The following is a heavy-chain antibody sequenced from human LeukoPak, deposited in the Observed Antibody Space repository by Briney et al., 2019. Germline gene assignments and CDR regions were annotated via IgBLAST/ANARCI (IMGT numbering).Heavy chain of an antibody. Sequence: GGSLRLSCAASGFTFSDYHMSWIRQVPGKGLEWVSHISSSGSIIYYADSVKGRFTISRDNAKNTLYLQMNSLRAEDTAVYYCARGGTAGYYYWGQGTLVTVSS. CDR3: ARGGTAGYYY. CDR1: GFTFSDYH. D-gene: IGHD6-13*01. J-gene: IGHJ4*02. CDR2: ISSSGSII. V-gene: IGHV3-11*04.